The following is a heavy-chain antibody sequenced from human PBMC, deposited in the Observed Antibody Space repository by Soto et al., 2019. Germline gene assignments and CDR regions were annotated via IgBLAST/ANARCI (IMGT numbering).Heavy chain of an antibody. CDR3: AIYHLELFRFDY. D-gene: IGHD2-2*01. V-gene: IGHV1-18*04. J-gene: IGHJ4*02. CDR2: ISLYNGNT. CDR1: AFSFTSHG. Sequence: ASVKVSCKAYAFSFTSHGISWGLQATGQGLEWMGWISLYNGNTNYAQQFQGRVTMTTDTSTSTAYMELRSLRSDDTAMYFCAIYHLELFRFDYWGQGTLVTVSS.